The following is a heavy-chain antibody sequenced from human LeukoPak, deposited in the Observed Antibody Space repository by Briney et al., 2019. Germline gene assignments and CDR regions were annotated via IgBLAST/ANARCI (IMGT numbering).Heavy chain of an antibody. CDR3: AKVNAVTTWSWYFYFDY. Sequence: GGSLRLSCAASGFTFSSYAMSWIRQAPGKGLEWVSATSGSGGSTYYADSVKGRFTISRNTSKNTLYLQMNSLRAEDTAVYYCAKVNAVTTWSWYFYFDYWGQGTLVTVSS. CDR1: GFTFSSYA. CDR2: TSGSGGST. D-gene: IGHD4-17*01. V-gene: IGHV3-23*01. J-gene: IGHJ4*02.